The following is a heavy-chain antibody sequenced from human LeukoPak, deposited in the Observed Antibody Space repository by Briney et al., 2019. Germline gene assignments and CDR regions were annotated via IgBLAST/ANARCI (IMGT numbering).Heavy chain of an antibody. CDR2: TRNKANSYTT. J-gene: IGHJ4*02. CDR3: ASSYSYGPFDY. D-gene: IGHD5-18*01. V-gene: IGHV3-72*01. CDR1: GFTFSDHY. Sequence: TGGSLRLSCAASGFTFSDHYMDWVRQAPGKGLEWVGRTRNKANSYTTEYAASVKGRFTISRDDSKNSLYLQMNSLKTEDTAVYYCASSYSYGPFDYWGQGTLVTVSS.